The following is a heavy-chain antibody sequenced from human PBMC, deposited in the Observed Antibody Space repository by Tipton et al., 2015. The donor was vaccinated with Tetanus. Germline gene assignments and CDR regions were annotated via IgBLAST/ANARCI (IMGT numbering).Heavy chain of an antibody. V-gene: IGHV4-31*03. CDR1: GGSINTGDFL. J-gene: IGHJ5*02. CDR3: AAESARENNWFDP. D-gene: IGHD5-24*01. Sequence: TLSLTCTVSGGSINTGDFLWTWIRQHPRTGLEWIGYISNRGNSYSNPSLKGRVSLSVDKSASQSSLRLTSVTSADSAVYYCAAESARENNWFDPWCQGVLVNVSS. CDR2: ISNRGNS.